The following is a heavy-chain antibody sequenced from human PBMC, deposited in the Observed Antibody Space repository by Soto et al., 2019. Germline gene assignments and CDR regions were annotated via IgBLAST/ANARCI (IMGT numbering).Heavy chain of an antibody. CDR1: GFTFSTYG. CDR3: AKGTYYDFWSGYYYYYGMDV. J-gene: IGHJ6*02. V-gene: IGHV3-30*18. D-gene: IGHD3-3*01. CDR2: ISYDGSNK. Sequence: GGSLRLSCAASGFTFSTYGMHWVRQAPGKGLEWVAVISYDGSNKYYADSVKGRFTISRDNSKNTLYLQMNSLRAEDTAVFYCAKGTYYDFWSGYYYYYGMDVWGQGTTVTVSS.